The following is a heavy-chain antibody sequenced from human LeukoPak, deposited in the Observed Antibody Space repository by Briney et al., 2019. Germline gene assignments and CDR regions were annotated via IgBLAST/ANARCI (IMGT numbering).Heavy chain of an antibody. CDR1: GGSISSGGYY. V-gene: IGHV4-31*03. J-gene: IGHJ4*02. CDR2: IYYSGST. Sequence: SQTLSLTCTVSGGSISSGGYYWSWIRQHPGKGLEWIGYIYYSGSTYYNPSLKSRVTISVDTSKNQFSLKLSSVTAADTAVYYCARARGYYYDSSGYYHTSIPDYWGQGTLVTVSS. D-gene: IGHD3-22*01. CDR3: ARARGYYYDSSGYYHTSIPDY.